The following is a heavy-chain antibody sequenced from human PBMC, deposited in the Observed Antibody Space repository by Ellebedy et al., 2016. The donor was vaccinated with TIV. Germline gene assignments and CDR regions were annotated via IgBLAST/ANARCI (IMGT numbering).Heavy chain of an antibody. V-gene: IGHV4-30-4*01. Sequence: SETLSLTCTVSGGSISSGDYYWSWIRQPPGKGLEWIGYIYYSGSTYYNPSLKSRVTMSFDTSTNHFSLRLSSVTAADTAVYFCAGRRYFLFDSWGRGTLVTVSS. J-gene: IGHJ4*02. CDR3: AGRRYFLFDS. CDR2: IYYSGST. D-gene: IGHD2/OR15-2a*01. CDR1: GGSISSGDYY.